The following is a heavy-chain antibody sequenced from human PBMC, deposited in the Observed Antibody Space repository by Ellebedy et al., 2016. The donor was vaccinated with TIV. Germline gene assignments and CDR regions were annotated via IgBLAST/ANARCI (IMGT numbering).Heavy chain of an antibody. CDR2: INHRGST. D-gene: IGHD2-2*03. CDR1: GGPFSGYY. V-gene: IGHV4-34*01. Sequence: SETLSLTXVVQGGPFSGYYWSWIRQPPGKGLEWIGEINHRGSTNKNPSLKSRVTISVETSKNQFSLKLSSVTAADTAVYYCARARMDIVVVPVALDYYYYMDVWGKGTTVTVSS. J-gene: IGHJ6*03. CDR3: ARARMDIVVVPVALDYYYYMDV.